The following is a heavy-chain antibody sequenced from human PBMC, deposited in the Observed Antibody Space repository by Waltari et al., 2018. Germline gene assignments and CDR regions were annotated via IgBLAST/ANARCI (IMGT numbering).Heavy chain of an antibody. CDR3: ARLADYGSNKNVDS. Sequence: ELQLVESGGGIVQPGEYLISSCAASVLTFGDYCMPRVRQAPGKGLVWDARINRDGRSTTYADSVKSRFTISRENAKNTLNLQMHSLRAEDTAVNYCARLADYGSNKNVDSWGQGTLVTVSS. CDR2: INRDGRST. V-gene: IGHV3-74*02. CDR1: VLTFGDYC. J-gene: IGHJ4*02. D-gene: IGHD4-17*01.